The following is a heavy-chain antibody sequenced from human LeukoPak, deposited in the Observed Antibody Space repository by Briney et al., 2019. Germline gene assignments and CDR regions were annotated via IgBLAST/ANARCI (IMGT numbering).Heavy chain of an antibody. CDR3: ARLSGAYYYHYYMDV. CDR2: IYPGDPDT. CDR1: GYSFANYW. V-gene: IGHV5-51*01. J-gene: IGHJ6*03. D-gene: IGHD3-10*01. Sequence: GESLKISCQGSGYSFANYWIGWVRQMPGKGLEWMGIIYPGDPDTRYSPSIQGQVTISADKSISTAYLQWSSLKASDTAMYYCARLSGAYYYHYYMDVWGKGTTVTVS.